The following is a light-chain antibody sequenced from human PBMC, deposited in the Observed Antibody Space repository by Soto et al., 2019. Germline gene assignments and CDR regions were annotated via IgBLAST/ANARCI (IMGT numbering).Light chain of an antibody. CDR3: CSYTNSNTYV. V-gene: IGLV2-14*01. CDR1: SSDVGAYNY. Sequence: QSALTQPASVSGSPGQSITISCTGTSSDVGAYNYVSWYQQHPGKAPKLMIYEVSNRPSGVSNRFSGSKSGNTASLTISGLQTEDEADYYCCSYTNSNTYVFGSGTKVTVL. J-gene: IGLJ1*01. CDR2: EVS.